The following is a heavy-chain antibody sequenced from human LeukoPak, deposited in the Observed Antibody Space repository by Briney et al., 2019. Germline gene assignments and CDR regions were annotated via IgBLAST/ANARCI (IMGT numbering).Heavy chain of an antibody. Sequence: SSVKVSCKASGGTFSSYAISWVRQAPGQGLEWMGRIIPIFGTANYAQKFQGRVTITTDESTSTAYMELSSLRSEDTAVYYCARLNVDCTNGVCYDYWGQGTLVTVSS. V-gene: IGHV1-69*05. CDR1: GGTFSSYA. J-gene: IGHJ4*02. CDR3: ARLNVDCTNGVCYDY. D-gene: IGHD2-8*01. CDR2: IIPIFGTA.